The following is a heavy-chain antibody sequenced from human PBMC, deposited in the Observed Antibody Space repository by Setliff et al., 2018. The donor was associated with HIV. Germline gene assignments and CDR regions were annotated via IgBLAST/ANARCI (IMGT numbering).Heavy chain of an antibody. CDR1: RYSFTNYW. D-gene: IGHD2-15*01. CDR2: IYPGDSDT. J-gene: IGHJ4*02. CDR3: ARSPIRYCSGGSCYSGFDY. Sequence: GESLKISCKGSRYSFTNYWIGWVRQMPGKGLEWMGIIYPGDSDTRYSPSFQGQVTISADKSISTAYLQWSSLKASGTAMYYCARSPIRYCSGGSCYSGFDYWGQGTLVTVSS. V-gene: IGHV5-51*01.